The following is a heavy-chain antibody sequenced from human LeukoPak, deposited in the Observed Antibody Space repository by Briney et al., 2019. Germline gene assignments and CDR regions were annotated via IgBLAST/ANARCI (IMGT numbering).Heavy chain of an antibody. CDR1: GFTFGDSR. Sequence: PGGSLRLSCAASGFTFGDSRMTWVRQAPGKGRRWGANVNQDGTEKHFLDSVEGRFTISRDNAKKSLYLQLSSLRPEDTALYFCVKGDWYFESWGQGTLVTVSS. V-gene: IGHV3-7*04. D-gene: IGHD2-21*01. J-gene: IGHJ4*02. CDR3: VKGDWYFES. CDR2: VNQDGTEK.